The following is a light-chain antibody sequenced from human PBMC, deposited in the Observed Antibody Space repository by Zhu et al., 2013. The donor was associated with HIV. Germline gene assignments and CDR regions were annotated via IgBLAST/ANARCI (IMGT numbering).Light chain of an antibody. CDR3: ATWDDSLIDVI. CDR1: SPNIGNNY. CDR2: TNN. Sequence: QSLLTQPPSASGTPGQRVTISCSGGSPNIGNNYVYWYQHLPGTTPKLLIYTNNQRPSGVPDRFSGSKSGASASLAISGLRSEDEADYYCATWDDSLIDVIFGGGTHLTVL. V-gene: IGLV1-47*01. J-gene: IGLJ2*01.